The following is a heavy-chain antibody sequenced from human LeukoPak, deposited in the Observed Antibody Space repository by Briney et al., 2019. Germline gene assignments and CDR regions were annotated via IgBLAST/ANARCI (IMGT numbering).Heavy chain of an antibody. D-gene: IGHD4-11*01. V-gene: IGHV3-23*01. Sequence: TGGSLRLYCAASGFTFSNYAMSWVRQAPGKGLEWISGITGGRSTFYADSVKGRFTISRDNSKNTMSLEMNSLRVEDTAVYYCAKAKSYYSNYDYWGQGTLVTVSS. CDR2: ITGGRST. CDR1: GFTFSNYA. CDR3: AKAKSYYSNYDY. J-gene: IGHJ4*02.